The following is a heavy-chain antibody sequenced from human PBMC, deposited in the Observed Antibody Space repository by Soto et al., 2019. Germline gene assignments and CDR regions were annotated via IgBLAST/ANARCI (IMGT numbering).Heavy chain of an antibody. V-gene: IGHV1-69*01. Sequence: QVQLVQSGAEEKKPASSVIVSCNASGGTFNRFAFSWVRQAPAQGLEWMGGIIPVFGATTYAQNFQDRVSITADASTSTAYMELSSLRSEDTAVYYCAGSPEWSYALSQLVITTFGFFWGPGTLVTVSP. J-gene: IGHJ4*02. CDR2: IIPVFGAT. D-gene: IGHD3-22*01. CDR3: AGSPEWSYALSQLVITTFGFF. CDR1: GGTFNRFA.